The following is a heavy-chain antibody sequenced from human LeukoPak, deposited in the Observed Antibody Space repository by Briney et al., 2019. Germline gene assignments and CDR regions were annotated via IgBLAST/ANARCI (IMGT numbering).Heavy chain of an antibody. V-gene: IGHV3-30*03. D-gene: IGHD3-22*01. CDR2: ISYDGSNI. J-gene: IGHJ3*02. Sequence: PGGSLRLSCAASGFTFSSYGMHWVRQAPGKGLEWVAVISYDGSNIYYADSVKGRFTISRDNSKNTLYLQMNSLRAEDTAVYYCARDPPMYYYDEPGSRDAFDIWGQGTMVTVSS. CDR3: ARDPPMYYYDEPGSRDAFDI. CDR1: GFTFSSYG.